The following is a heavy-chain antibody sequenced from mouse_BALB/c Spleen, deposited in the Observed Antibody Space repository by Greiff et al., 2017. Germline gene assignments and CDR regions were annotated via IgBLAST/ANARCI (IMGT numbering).Heavy chain of an antibody. CDR1: GFNIKDYY. Sequence: EVQLQQSGTVLARPGASVKMSCKASGFNIKDYYMHWVKQRPEQGLEWIGWIDPENGNTIYDPKFQGKASITADTSSNTAYLQLSSLTSEDTAVYYCARGRGLLRGDYFDYWGQGTTLTVSS. D-gene: IGHD1-1*01. V-gene: IGHV14-1*02. J-gene: IGHJ2*01. CDR2: IDPENGNT. CDR3: ARGRGLLRGDYFDY.